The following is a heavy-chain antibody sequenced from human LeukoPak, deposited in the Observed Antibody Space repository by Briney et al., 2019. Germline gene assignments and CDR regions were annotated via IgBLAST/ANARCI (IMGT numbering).Heavy chain of an antibody. CDR1: GGSISSSSYY. CDR3: ASRPTYYFDY. Sequence: SETLSLTCTVSGGSISSSSYYWGWIRQPPGKGLEWIGSIYYSGSTYHNPSLKSRVTISVDTSKNQFSLKLSSVTAADTAVYYCASRPTYYFDYWGQGTLVTVSS. V-gene: IGHV4-39*01. J-gene: IGHJ4*02. CDR2: IYYSGST.